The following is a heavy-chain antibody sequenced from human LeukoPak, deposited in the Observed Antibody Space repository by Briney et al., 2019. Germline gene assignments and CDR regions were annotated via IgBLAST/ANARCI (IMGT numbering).Heavy chain of an antibody. J-gene: IGHJ4*02. CDR1: GYTFTGYY. Sequence: GASAKVSCKASGYTFTGYYMYWVRQAPGQGLEWMGWINPNSGGTSYAQKFQGRVTMTRDTSVSTAYMELSRLRSDDTAVYYCARETYYYGSGSSQVFDYWGQGTLVTVSS. V-gene: IGHV1-2*02. CDR2: INPNSGGT. CDR3: ARETYYYGSGSSQVFDY. D-gene: IGHD3-10*01.